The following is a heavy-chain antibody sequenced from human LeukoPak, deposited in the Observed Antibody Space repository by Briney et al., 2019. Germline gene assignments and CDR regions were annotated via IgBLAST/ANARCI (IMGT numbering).Heavy chain of an antibody. J-gene: IGHJ5*02. CDR3: ARDGWFGELGLWFDP. Sequence: ASVKVSCKASVYTFTSYYMHWVRQAPGQGLEWMGIINPSGGSTSYAQKFQGRVTMTTDTSTSTVYMELSSLRSEDTAVYYCARDGWFGELGLWFDPWGQGTLVTVSS. CDR2: INPSGGST. CDR1: VYTFTSYY. D-gene: IGHD3-10*01. V-gene: IGHV1-46*03.